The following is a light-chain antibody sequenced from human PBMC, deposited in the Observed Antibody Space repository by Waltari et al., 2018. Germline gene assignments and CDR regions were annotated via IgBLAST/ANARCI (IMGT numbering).Light chain of an antibody. CDR1: AVPQHY. CDR2: KDS. V-gene: IGLV3-25*03. J-gene: IGLJ2*01. CDR3: QSADRSSTPI. Sequence: SDELTQPPSVSVSPGQTATITCSGDAVPQHYAYWYQRKAGQAPVLIIYKDSERPSGIPERFSGSSSGTTVTLTINGVQAEDDADYFCQSADRSSTPIFGGGTKLTVL.